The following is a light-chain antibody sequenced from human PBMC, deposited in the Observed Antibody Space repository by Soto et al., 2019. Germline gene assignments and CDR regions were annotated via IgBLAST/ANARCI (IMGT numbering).Light chain of an antibody. CDR2: GAS. Sequence: TQSAGTLSLSTGGRATLSCRASHSVSISLSWYQQRPGQSPRLLISGASMRASGVPVRFIGSGSGTDFTLTISSLQPEDAATYYCQKYDSDPRTFGQGTKVDIK. CDR3: QKYDSDPRT. V-gene: IGKV3D-15*01. J-gene: IGKJ1*01. CDR1: HSVSIS.